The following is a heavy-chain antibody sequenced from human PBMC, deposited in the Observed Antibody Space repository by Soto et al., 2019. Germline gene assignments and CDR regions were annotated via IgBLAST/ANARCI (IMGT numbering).Heavy chain of an antibody. D-gene: IGHD3-22*01. J-gene: IGHJ4*02. CDR3: ARAQGDSSGYYYADY. CDR2: ISYDGSNK. Sequence: QVQLVESGGGVVQPGRSLRLSCAASGFTFSSYAMHWVRQAPGKGLEWVAVISYDGSNKYYADSVKGRFTISRDNSKNTLYLQMNSLRAEDTAVYYRARAQGDSSGYYYADYWGQGTLVTVSS. V-gene: IGHV3-30-3*01. CDR1: GFTFSSYA.